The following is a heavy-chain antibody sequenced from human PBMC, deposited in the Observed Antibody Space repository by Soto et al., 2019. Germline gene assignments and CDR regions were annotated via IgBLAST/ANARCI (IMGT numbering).Heavy chain of an antibody. D-gene: IGHD3-10*01. J-gene: IGHJ3*02. V-gene: IGHV3-23*01. Sequence: PGGSLRLPCSASGFPFSRYAMSWVRQAPGKGLEWVSAISGSGGSTYYADSVKGRFTITRDNSKNTRYLQMNSLRAEDTAVYYCAKDRGYYGSAPHDAFDIWGQGTMVTVSS. CDR1: GFPFSRYA. CDR3: AKDRGYYGSAPHDAFDI. CDR2: ISGSGGST.